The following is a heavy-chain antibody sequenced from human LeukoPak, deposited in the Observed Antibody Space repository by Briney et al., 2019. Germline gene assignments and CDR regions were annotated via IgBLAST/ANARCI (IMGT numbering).Heavy chain of an antibody. D-gene: IGHD2/OR15-2a*01. V-gene: IGHV1-8*03. J-gene: IGHJ5*02. CDR1: GYTFINYD. CDR2: MNPNSGNT. CDR3: ARGGFYDTPGP. Sequence: ASAKVSCKASGYTFINYDISWVRQATGQGLEWMGWMNPNSGNTGYAQKFQGRVTITRNTSINTAYMELSSLRSEDTAVYYCARGGFYDTPGPWGQGTLVTVSS.